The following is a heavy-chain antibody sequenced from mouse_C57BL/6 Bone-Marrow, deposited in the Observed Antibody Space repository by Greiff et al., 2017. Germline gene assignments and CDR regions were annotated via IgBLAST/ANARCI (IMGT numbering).Heavy chain of an antibody. D-gene: IGHD1-1*02. CDR2: IHPNSGST. CDR1: GYTFTSYW. J-gene: IGHJ3*01. V-gene: IGHV1-64*01. CDR3: ARSYYEFAY. Sequence: QVQLQQPGAELVKPGASVKLSCKASGYTFTSYWMHWVKQRPGQGLEWIGMIHPNSGSTNYNEKFKSKATLTVDKSSSTADMQLSSLTSEDSAVYYGARSYYEFAYWGQGTLVTVSA.